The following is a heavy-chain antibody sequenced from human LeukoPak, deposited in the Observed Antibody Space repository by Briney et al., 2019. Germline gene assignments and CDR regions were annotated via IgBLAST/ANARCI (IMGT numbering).Heavy chain of an antibody. Sequence: PGGSLRLSCAASGFTFSSYSMNWVRQAPGKGLEWVSSISSSSSYIHYADSVKGRFTITRDNVKNSLYLQMNSLRAEDTAVYYWRKRLGTAPFDYWGKGTLVTVSS. CDR2: ISSSSSYI. CDR1: GFTFSSYS. V-gene: IGHV3-21*01. J-gene: IGHJ4*02. D-gene: IGHD1-1*01. CDR3: RKRLGTAPFDY.